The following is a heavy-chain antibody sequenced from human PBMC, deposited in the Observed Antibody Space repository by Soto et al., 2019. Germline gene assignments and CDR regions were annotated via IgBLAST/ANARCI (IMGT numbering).Heavy chain of an antibody. CDR2: INAYNGKK. D-gene: IGHD3-16*01. Sequence: QVQLVQSGAEVKKPGASVKVSCKASGYTFTSYCIIWVRQAPGQGLEWMGWINAYNGKKNYAQNLQGRVTMTTDTSTSTAYMELRSMRSDDTAVYYCARDWFGIDYWGQGTLVTVSS. CDR1: GYTFTSYC. V-gene: IGHV1-18*01. J-gene: IGHJ4*02. CDR3: ARDWFGIDY.